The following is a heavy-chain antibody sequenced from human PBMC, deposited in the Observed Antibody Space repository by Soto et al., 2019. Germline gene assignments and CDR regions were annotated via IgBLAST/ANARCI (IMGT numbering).Heavy chain of an antibody. CDR1: GFTFSSYS. CDR3: ARYLRLRYWRGGSCYTHFDY. Sequence: EVQLVESGGGLVKPGGSLRLSCAASGFTFSSYSMNWVRQAPGKGLEWVSSISSSSSYIYYADSVKGRFTISRDNAKNSLYLQMNSLRAEDTAVYYCARYLRLRYWRGGSCYTHFDYWGQGTLVTVSS. J-gene: IGHJ4*02. CDR2: ISSSSSYI. V-gene: IGHV3-21*01. D-gene: IGHD2-15*01.